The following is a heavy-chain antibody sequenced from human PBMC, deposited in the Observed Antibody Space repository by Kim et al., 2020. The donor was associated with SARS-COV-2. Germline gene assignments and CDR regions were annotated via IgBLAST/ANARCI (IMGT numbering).Heavy chain of an antibody. D-gene: IGHD3-10*01. J-gene: IGHJ5*02. Sequence: SETLSLTCTVSGGSISSGSYYWSWIRQPAGKGLEWIGRIYTSGSTNYNPSLKSRVTISVDTSKNQFSLKLSSVTAADTAVYYCARDLRNLVGGFDPWGQGTLVTVSS. V-gene: IGHV4-61*02. CDR3: ARDLRNLVGGFDP. CDR1: GGSISSGSYY. CDR2: IYTSGST.